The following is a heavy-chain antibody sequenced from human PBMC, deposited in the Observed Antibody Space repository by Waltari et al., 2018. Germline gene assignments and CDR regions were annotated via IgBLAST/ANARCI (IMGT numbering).Heavy chain of an antibody. J-gene: IGHJ4*02. V-gene: IGHV3-30*02. D-gene: IGHD3-10*01. CDR1: GFTFSSYG. CDR3: AKDRAGFDY. CDR2: IRYDGSNK. Sequence: QVQLVESGGGVVQPGGSLRLSCAASGFTFSSYGMHWVRQAPGKGLEWVAFIRYDGSNKYYADSVKGRFTISRDNSKNTLYLQMNSLRAEDTAVYYCAKDRAGFDYWGQGTLVTVSS.